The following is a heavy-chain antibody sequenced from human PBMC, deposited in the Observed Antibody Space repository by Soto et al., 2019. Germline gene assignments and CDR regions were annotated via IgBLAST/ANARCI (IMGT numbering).Heavy chain of an antibody. CDR1: GFIFGTYW. D-gene: IGHD6-13*01. CDR2: VKQAGTEK. V-gene: IGHV3-7*01. CDR3: VRVRGGYYFDY. Sequence: VQLVESGGGVVQPGRSLRLSCAASGFIFGTYWMSWVRQAPGGGLEWVANVKQAGTEKYYVDSVKGRFTISRDNAKNSLYLQMSSLRAEDTAVYYCVRVRGGYYFDYWGQGTLVTVSS. J-gene: IGHJ4*02.